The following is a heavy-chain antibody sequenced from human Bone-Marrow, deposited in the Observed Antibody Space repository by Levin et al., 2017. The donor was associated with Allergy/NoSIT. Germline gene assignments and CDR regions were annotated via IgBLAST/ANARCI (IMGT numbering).Heavy chain of an antibody. CDR2: ISWNSRNI. J-gene: IGHJ4*02. CDR3: VRTPGAIVVTPYFDY. D-gene: IGHD2-21*01. CDR1: GFTFDDCA. Sequence: SLKISCAASGFTFDDCAMHWVRQAPGKGLEWVAGISWNSRNIGYADSVRGRFTISRDTSKNTLYLQMNSLSAEDTAIYYCVRTPGAIVVTPYFDYWGQGTLVTVSS. V-gene: IGHV3-9*01.